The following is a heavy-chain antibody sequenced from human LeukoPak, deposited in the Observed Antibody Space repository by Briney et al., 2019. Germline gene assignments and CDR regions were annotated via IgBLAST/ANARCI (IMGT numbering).Heavy chain of an antibody. Sequence: GGSLRLSCAASGFSFSSYTMNWVRQAPGKGLEWVSSIRSSSSYIYYADSLKGRFTVSRDNAKNSLYLQMYSLRAEDTAVYYCARDPPGYSSSWFDYWGQGTLVTVSS. V-gene: IGHV3-21*01. CDR3: ARDPPGYSSSWFDY. D-gene: IGHD6-13*01. CDR1: GFSFSSYT. CDR2: IRSSSSYI. J-gene: IGHJ4*02.